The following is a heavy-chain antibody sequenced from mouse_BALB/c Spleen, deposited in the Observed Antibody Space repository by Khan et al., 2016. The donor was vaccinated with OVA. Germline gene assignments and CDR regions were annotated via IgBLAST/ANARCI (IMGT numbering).Heavy chain of an antibody. V-gene: IGHV9-3-1*01. CDR1: AYTFTNYG. CDR2: INTYTGEP. CDR3: ARSNGNYWFAY. J-gene: IGHJ3*01. Sequence: QIQLVQSGPELKKPGETVKISCKASAYTFTNYGMNWVKQAPGKGLKWMGWINTYTGEPTYADDLKGRFAFSLEPSASTAYLQNNKLKNEDTATYFCARSNGNYWFAYWGQGTLVTVSA. D-gene: IGHD2-1*01.